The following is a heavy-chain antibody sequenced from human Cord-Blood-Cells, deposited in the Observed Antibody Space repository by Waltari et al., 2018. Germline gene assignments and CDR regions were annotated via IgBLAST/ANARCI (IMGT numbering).Heavy chain of an antibody. Sequence: QVQLVQSGAEVKKPGASVKVSCNASGYTFTGYYIYWLGQAPGQGLEWMGWINPNSGGTNYAQKFQGWVTMTRDTSINTAYMELSRLRSDDTAVYYCARVGFSGSSFDYWGQGTLVTVSS. CDR1: GYTFTGYY. CDR2: INPNSGGT. CDR3: ARVGFSGSSFDY. V-gene: IGHV1-2*04. J-gene: IGHJ4*02. D-gene: IGHD6-6*01.